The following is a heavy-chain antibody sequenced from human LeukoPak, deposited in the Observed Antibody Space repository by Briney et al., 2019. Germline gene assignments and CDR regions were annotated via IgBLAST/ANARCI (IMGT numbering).Heavy chain of an antibody. CDR3: ARETILAVAGDF. CDR2: ISSTSITM. D-gene: IGHD6-19*01. V-gene: IGHV3-48*01. Sequence: PEGSLRLSCAASGFTFNRNNMNWVRQAPGKGLEWVSYISSTSITMYYADSVKGRFTISRDNAKNSLYLQMNSLRADDTAVYYCARETILAVAGDFWGQGTLVTVSS. J-gene: IGHJ4*02. CDR1: GFTFNRNN.